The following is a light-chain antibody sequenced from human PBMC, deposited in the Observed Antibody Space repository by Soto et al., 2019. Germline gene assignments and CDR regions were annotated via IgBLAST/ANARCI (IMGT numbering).Light chain of an antibody. Sequence: DIQMTQSASSLSASVGDRFTITCQASQDITNCLNWYHQKPGKAPKLLIYDASNLETGVPSRFSGSGSGRHFTFTITSLQPEDIGTYYCQQYEFPPVTFGRGTKVDIK. CDR1: QDITNC. CDR2: DAS. J-gene: IGKJ2*01. V-gene: IGKV1-33*01. CDR3: QQYEFPPVT.